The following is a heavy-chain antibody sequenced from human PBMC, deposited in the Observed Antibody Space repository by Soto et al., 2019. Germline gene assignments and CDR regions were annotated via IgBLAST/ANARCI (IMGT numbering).Heavy chain of an antibody. Sequence: LEMLSVTCAVGSGSSSSSKWWRWIRQPPGKGLEWIGEIYHSGSTNYNPSLKSRVTISVDKSKNQFSLKLSSVTAADTAVYYCARETVEQWLVRGNAFAIWGHGTMVPVSS. CDR2: IYHSGST. V-gene: IGHV4-4*02. CDR1: SGSSSSSKW. D-gene: IGHD6-19*01. CDR3: ARETVEQWLVRGNAFAI. J-gene: IGHJ3*02.